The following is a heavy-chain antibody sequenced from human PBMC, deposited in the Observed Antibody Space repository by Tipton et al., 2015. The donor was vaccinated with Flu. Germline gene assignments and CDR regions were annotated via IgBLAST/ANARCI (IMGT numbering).Heavy chain of an antibody. J-gene: IGHJ6*02. Sequence: SLRLSCAASGFTFSDDYMSWIRQAPGKGLEWVSHISSSGSTINYADSVKGRFTISRDNAKNSLYLQMNSLRADDTAVYYCARDHPPSITVLGEITDYFGMAVWGQGTTVTVSS. CDR2: ISSSGSTI. CDR3: ARDHPPSITVLGEITDYFGMAV. D-gene: IGHD3-3*01. V-gene: IGHV3-11*01. CDR1: GFTFSDDY.